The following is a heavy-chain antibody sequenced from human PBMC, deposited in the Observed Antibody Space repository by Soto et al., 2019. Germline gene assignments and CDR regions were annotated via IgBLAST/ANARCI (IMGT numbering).Heavy chain of an antibody. CDR1: GYTFTGYY. CDR3: ARIFDYYDSSGYLGAYYFDY. D-gene: IGHD3-22*01. CDR2: INPNSGGT. J-gene: IGHJ4*02. V-gene: IGHV1-2*02. Sequence: QVQLVQSGAEVKKPGASVKVSCKASGYTFTGYYMHWVRQAPGQGLAWMGWINPNSGGTNYAQKFQCRVTMTRDTSISTAYMELSRLRSDDTAVYYCARIFDYYDSSGYLGAYYFDYWGQGTLVTVSS.